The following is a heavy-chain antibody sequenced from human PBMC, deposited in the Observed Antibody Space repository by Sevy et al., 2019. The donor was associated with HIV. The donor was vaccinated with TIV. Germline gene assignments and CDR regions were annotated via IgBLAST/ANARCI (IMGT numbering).Heavy chain of an antibody. Sequence: GGSLRLSCAASGFTFRNYAIHWVRQAPGKGLEWVAVISHDGSHKYSADSVKGRFTISRDNSKNTLYLQMNSLRADTAMYYCARDPTIYASGWYYFDYWGQGTLVTVSS. CDR3: ARDPTIYASGWYYFDY. CDR2: ISHDGSHK. D-gene: IGHD6-19*01. CDR1: GFTFRNYA. V-gene: IGHV3-30*04. J-gene: IGHJ4*02.